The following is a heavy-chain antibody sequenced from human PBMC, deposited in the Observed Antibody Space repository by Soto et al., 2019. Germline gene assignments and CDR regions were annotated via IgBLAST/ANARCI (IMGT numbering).Heavy chain of an antibody. CDR1: GYTFTNYG. CDR2: ISAHNGNT. D-gene: IGHD4-17*01. Sequence: QVQLVQSGAEVKKPGASVKVSCKASGYTFTNYGISWVRQAPGQGREWMGWISAHNGNTKYAKKLQGRVTMPTDTSTSTAYMELSSLRSDDTAVYYCARGTTVETGSHWGQGTLITVSS. V-gene: IGHV1-18*01. CDR3: ARGTTVETGSH. J-gene: IGHJ4*02.